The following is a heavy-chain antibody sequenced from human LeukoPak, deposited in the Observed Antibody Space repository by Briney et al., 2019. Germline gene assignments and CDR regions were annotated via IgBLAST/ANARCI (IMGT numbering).Heavy chain of an antibody. CDR3: ARDRRWLRLASRFDP. Sequence: GASVKVSCKASGYTFTSYGISWVRQAPGQGLEWMGWISAYNGNTNYAQKLQGRVTMTTDTPTSTAYMELRSLRSDDTAVYYCARDRRWLRLASRFDPWGQGTLVTVSS. CDR1: GYTFTSYG. CDR2: ISAYNGNT. J-gene: IGHJ5*02. D-gene: IGHD5-12*01. V-gene: IGHV1-18*01.